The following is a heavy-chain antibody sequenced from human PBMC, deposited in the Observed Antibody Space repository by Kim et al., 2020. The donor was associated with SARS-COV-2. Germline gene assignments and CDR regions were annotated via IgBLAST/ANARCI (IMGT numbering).Heavy chain of an antibody. Sequence: TSYEREFQGGVTMTRDTSTSTVYMELSSLRSEDTAVYYCARVDSSSAVDYWGQGTLVTVSS. D-gene: IGHD6-6*01. CDR2: T. CDR3: ARVDSSSAVDY. J-gene: IGHJ4*02. V-gene: IGHV1-46*01.